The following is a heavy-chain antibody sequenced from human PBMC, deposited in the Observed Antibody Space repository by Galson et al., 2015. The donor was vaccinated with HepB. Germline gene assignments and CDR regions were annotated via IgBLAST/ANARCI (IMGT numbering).Heavy chain of an antibody. Sequence: SLRLSCAASGLTFSSYAMSWVRQAPGKGLEWVSAISGSGGSTYYADSVKGRFTISRDNSKNTLYLQMNGLRAEDTAVYYCAKVRVGYSTLSYWGQGTLVTVSS. J-gene: IGHJ4*02. D-gene: IGHD3-22*01. V-gene: IGHV3-23*01. CDR2: ISGSGGST. CDR3: AKVRVGYSTLSY. CDR1: GLTFSSYA.